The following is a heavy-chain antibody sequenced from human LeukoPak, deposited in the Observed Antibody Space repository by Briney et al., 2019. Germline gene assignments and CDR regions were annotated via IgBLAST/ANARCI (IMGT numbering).Heavy chain of an antibody. J-gene: IGHJ4*02. D-gene: IGHD5-24*01. V-gene: IGHV4-30-4*01. CDR3: ARVVLDGDGYNYPFDY. CDR1: GGSISSGDYS. Sequence: SETLSLTCTVSGGSISSGDYSWSWIRQPPGKGLEWIGYTYYSGSTYYNPSLKSRVTISVDTSKNQFSLKLSSVTAADTAVYYCARVVLDGDGYNYPFDYWGQGTLVTVSS. CDR2: TYYSGST.